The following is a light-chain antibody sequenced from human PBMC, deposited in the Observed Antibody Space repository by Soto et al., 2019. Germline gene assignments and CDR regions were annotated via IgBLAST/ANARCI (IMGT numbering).Light chain of an antibody. J-gene: IGKJ1*01. CDR1: QSISNR. CDR2: KAS. CDR3: QQYNTYSWT. V-gene: IGKV1-5*03. Sequence: LQMTQFSSTLSASVGDRDTNTCRASQSISNRLAWFQQKSGEAPNLLIHKASSLESGVPSRFSGSGSGTEFTLTISSLQPDDFATYYCQQYNTYSWTFGQGTKV.